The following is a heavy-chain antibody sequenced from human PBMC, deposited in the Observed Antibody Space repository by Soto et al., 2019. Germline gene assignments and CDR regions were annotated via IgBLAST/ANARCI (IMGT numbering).Heavy chain of an antibody. J-gene: IGHJ4*02. D-gene: IGHD3-22*01. CDR1: GFTFSSYS. CDR3: ARGGYFDSSNYLAY. CDR2: ISSSSSYI. V-gene: IGHV3-21*01. Sequence: LRLSCAASGFTFSSYSMNWVRQAPGKGLEWVSSISSSSSYIYYADSVKGRFTISRDNAKNSLYLQMNSLRSEDTAVYYCARGGYFDSSNYLAYWGLGTLVTVSS.